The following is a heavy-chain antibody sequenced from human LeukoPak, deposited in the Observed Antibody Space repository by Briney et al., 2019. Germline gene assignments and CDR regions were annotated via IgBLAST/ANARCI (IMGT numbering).Heavy chain of an antibody. D-gene: IGHD6-19*01. V-gene: IGHV3-7*03. CDR1: GFTFSNYW. J-gene: IGHJ4*02. Sequence: GGSLRLSCAASGFTFSNYWMSWVRQAPGKGLEWVANIKQDGSEKYFLDSVKGRFTISRDNAKNSLYLQMNSLRAEDTAVYYCAKDISGWSDWGQGTLVTVSS. CDR2: IKQDGSEK. CDR3: AKDISGWSD.